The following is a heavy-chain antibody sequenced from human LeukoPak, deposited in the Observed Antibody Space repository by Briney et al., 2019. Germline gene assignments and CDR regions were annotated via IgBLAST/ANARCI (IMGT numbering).Heavy chain of an antibody. CDR1: GFTFSSYE. J-gene: IGHJ6*03. CDR2: IKQDGSEK. D-gene: IGHD3-22*01. V-gene: IGHV3-7*01. Sequence: GGSLRLSCAASGFTFSSYEMNWVRQAPGKGLEWVANIKQDGSEKYYVDSVKGRFTISRDNAKNSLYLQMNSLRAEDTAVYYCARVSYDSSGYYYVGYYYYMDVWGKGTTVTVSS. CDR3: ARVSYDSSGYYYVGYYYYMDV.